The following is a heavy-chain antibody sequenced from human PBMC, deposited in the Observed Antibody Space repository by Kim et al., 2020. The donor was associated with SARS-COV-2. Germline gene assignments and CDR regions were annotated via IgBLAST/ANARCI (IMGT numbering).Heavy chain of an antibody. CDR2: ISTYNDNT. CDR3: ARADYSRLLPPFLQNYYYYGMDV. V-gene: IGHV1-18*01. D-gene: IGHD5-12*01. Sequence: ASVKVSCKASGYTFTNYGISWVRQAPGQGLEWMGWISTYNDNTNYAQKLQGRVSMTTDTSTSTAYMELRSLRSDDTAVYYCARADYSRLLPPFLQNYYYYGMDVWGQRTTVTVSS. CDR1: GYTFTNYG. J-gene: IGHJ6*02.